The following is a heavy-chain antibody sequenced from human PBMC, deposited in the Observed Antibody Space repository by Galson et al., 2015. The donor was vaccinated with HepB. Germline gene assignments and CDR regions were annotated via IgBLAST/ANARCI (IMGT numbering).Heavy chain of an antibody. Sequence: SLRLSCAASGFTFSNYAMQWVRQTPGKGLERVAVRSYDATTMYYIDAVKGRFSISRDNSKGTVYLQMSSLRAEDTAVYYCARDLYSYAADYCYHNGLDVWGQGTTVTVSS. CDR3: ARDLYSYAADYCYHNGLDV. V-gene: IGHV3-30-3*01. CDR1: GFTFSNYA. D-gene: IGHD2-21*01. CDR2: RSYDATTM. J-gene: IGHJ6*02.